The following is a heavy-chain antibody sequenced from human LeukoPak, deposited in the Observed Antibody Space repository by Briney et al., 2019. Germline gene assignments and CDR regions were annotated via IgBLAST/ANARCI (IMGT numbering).Heavy chain of an antibody. Sequence: SETLSLTCTVSGGSISSGSYYWSWIRQPAGKGLEWIGRIYTSGSTNYNPSLKSRVTISVDTSKNQFSLKLSSVTAADTAVYYCARRRRITMVRGVTKNWFDPWGQGTLVTVSS. D-gene: IGHD3-10*01. CDR1: GGSISSGSYY. CDR2: IYTSGST. CDR3: ARRRRITMVRGVTKNWFDP. J-gene: IGHJ5*02. V-gene: IGHV4-61*02.